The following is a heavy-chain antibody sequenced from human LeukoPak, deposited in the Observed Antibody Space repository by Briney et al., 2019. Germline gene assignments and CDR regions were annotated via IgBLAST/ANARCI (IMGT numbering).Heavy chain of an antibody. Sequence: ASVKISCKASGYTFTDYYMHWVQQAPGKGLEWMGRVDPEDGETMYAEKFQGRVTITADTSTDTAYMELSSLRSEDTAVYYCATGYFDWLSPPFDYWGQGTLVTVSS. V-gene: IGHV1-69-2*01. D-gene: IGHD3-9*01. CDR2: VDPEDGET. J-gene: IGHJ4*02. CDR3: ATGYFDWLSPPFDY. CDR1: GYTFTDYY.